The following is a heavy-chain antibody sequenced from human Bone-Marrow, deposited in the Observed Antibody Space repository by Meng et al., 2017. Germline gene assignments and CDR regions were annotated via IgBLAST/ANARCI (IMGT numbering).Heavy chain of an antibody. CDR3: ARARLQSNNWGIDY. CDR1: GYTFTGYY. D-gene: IGHD5-24*01. CDR2: INPNSGGT. Sequence: ASVKVSCKASGYTFTGYYMRWVRQAPGQGLEWMGWINPNSGGTNYAQKFQGRVTMTRDTSISTAYMELSRLRSDDTAVYYCARARLQSNNWGIDYWGQGTLVTVSS. V-gene: IGHV1-2*02. J-gene: IGHJ4*02.